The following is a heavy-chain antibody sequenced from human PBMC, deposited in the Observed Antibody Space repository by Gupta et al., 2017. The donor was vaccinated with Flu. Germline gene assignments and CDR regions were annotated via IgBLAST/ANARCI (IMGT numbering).Heavy chain of an antibody. CDR2: ISPYLGDT. CDR3: ARDLFDYGANSPPGY. J-gene: IGHJ4*02. D-gene: IGHD4-17*01. V-gene: IGHV1-18*01. CDR1: GFDLKSYG. Sequence: QADLVQSGPEVKQPGASVRVSCTGLGFDLKSYGISWVRQAPGQGLESVGWISPYLGDTKYTQQFRGRVTLTADTSTGTAYMELRSLRPDDAGVYYCARDLFDYGANSPPGYWGQGTLVTVFS.